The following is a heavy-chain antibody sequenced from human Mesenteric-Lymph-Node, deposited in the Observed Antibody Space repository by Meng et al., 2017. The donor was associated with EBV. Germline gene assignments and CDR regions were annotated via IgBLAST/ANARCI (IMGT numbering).Heavy chain of an antibody. J-gene: IGHJ4*02. V-gene: IGHV3-74*01. CDR3: AREDIPQY. CDR1: GVTCSCYW. CDR2: ISIDGSSQ. Sequence: LVWFGGGVVQVWCSRGLSVAASGVTCSCYWMHWVRQAPGKGLVWVSRISIDGSSQSYADSMKGRFTISRDNAKTMLYLQMNSLRAEDTAMYYCAREDIPQYWGQGTLVTVSS. D-gene: IGHD2-15*01.